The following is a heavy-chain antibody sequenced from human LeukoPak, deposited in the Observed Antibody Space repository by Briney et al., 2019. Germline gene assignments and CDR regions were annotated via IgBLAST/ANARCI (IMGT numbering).Heavy chain of an antibody. J-gene: IGHJ5*02. V-gene: IGHV2-70*04. D-gene: IGHD1-14*01. CDR2: IDWDDDK. CDR1: GFSVSTSGMR. CDR3: AAVLGSWYDH. Sequence: SGPTLVNPTQTLTLTCTFSGFSVSTSGMRASWIRQPPGKALEWLARIDWDDDKFYSTSLKTRLTISKDTSKNQVVLTMTNMDPVDTATYYCAAVLGSWYDHWGQGTLVTVSS.